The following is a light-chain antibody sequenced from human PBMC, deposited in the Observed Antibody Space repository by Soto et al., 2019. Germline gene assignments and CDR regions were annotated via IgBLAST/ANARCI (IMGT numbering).Light chain of an antibody. J-gene: IGKJ1*01. Sequence: QMTQSPSSLSASVGNRVTITCRASQSIRSYLNWYQQKPGKAPKLLIYAASSLHSGVPSRFSGSGSGTDFTLTISSLQPEDFATYYCQQTYSTPWTFGQGTKVKIK. CDR1: QSIRSY. V-gene: IGKV1-39*01. CDR2: AAS. CDR3: QQTYSTPWT.